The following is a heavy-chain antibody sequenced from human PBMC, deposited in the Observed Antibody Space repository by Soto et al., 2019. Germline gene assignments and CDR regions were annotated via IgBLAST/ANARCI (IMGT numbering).Heavy chain of an antibody. V-gene: IGHV3-23*01. CDR1: GFTFSSYA. CDR2: ISGRGGST. CDR3: AKDGLYGDYFDY. J-gene: IGHJ4*02. D-gene: IGHD4-17*01. Sequence: PGGSLRLSCAASGFTFSSYAMSWVRQAPGKGLEWVSAISGRGGSTSYAGSGTGRFTLSRDNSKNPLDLQMNSLRAEDTAVYYCAKDGLYGDYFDYWGQGTLVTVSS.